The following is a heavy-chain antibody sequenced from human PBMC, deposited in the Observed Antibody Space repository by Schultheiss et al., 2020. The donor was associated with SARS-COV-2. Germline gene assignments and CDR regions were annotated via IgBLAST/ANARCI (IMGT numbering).Heavy chain of an antibody. V-gene: IGHV1-18*01. J-gene: IGHJ6*02. CDR2: ISAYNGNT. CDR1: GYTFTSYG. D-gene: IGHD5-24*01. CDR3: ARGKIWPKYYYYGMDV. Sequence: ASVKVSCKASGYTFTSYGISWVRQAPGQGLEWMGWISAYNGNTNYAQKFQGRVTITRNTSISTAYMELSSLRSEDTAVYYCARGKIWPKYYYYGMDVWGQGTTVTVSS.